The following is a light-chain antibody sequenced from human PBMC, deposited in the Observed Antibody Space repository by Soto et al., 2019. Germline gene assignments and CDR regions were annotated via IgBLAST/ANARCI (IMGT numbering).Light chain of an antibody. CDR3: HQLYNWLIT. CDR1: QSVSSY. CDR2: DVS. Sequence: IALTRFKATRSLPRREREALCCRASQSVSSYLGWYQQKPGQAPRLLIYDVSDRATGIPARSSGSGSGTEFTLTISSLEPEYFAVYYCHQLYNWLITSGQGTGLEIK. V-gene: IGKV3-11*01. J-gene: IGKJ5*01.